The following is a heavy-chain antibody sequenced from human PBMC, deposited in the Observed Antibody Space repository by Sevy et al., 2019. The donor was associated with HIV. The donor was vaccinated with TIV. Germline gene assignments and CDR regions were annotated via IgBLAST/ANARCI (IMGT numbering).Heavy chain of an antibody. CDR3: ARDCSGGSCYSSLFGAFDY. Sequence: SETLSLTCTVSGGSVSSGSYYWSWIRQPPGKGLEWIGYIYYSGSTNYNPSLKSRVTISVDTSKNQFSLKLSSVTTADTAVYYCARDCSGGSCYSSLFGAFDYWGPGTLVTVSS. J-gene: IGHJ4*02. CDR2: IYYSGST. V-gene: IGHV4-61*01. D-gene: IGHD2-15*01. CDR1: GGSVSSGSYY.